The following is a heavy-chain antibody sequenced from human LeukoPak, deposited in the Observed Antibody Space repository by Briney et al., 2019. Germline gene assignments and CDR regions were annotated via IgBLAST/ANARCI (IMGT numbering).Heavy chain of an antibody. D-gene: IGHD3-22*01. J-gene: IGHJ4*02. V-gene: IGHV3-23*01. Sequence: GGSLRLSCAASGFTFSGYAMTWVRQAPGKGLEWVSTIGVSGGSTFYADSVKGRFTNSRDNSKNTLYLQMNSLRVEDAAVYYCAKGYYDSTGYPLRPSFDYWGQGTLVTVSS. CDR2: IGVSGGST. CDR1: GFTFSGYA. CDR3: AKGYYDSTGYPLRPSFDY.